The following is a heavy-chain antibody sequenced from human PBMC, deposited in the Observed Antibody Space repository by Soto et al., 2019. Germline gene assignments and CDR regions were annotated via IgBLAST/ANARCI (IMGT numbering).Heavy chain of an antibody. J-gene: IGHJ5*01. CDR1: GGSISSGDYY. CDR3: AGVMRFCSSPTCRGRNWCDS. V-gene: IGHV4-30-4*01. Sequence: QVQLQESGPGLVEPSQTLSLTCSVSGGSISSGDYYWSWIRQPPGKGLEWIGYVFYVGATYYNPSLKTRVTISVDTAKIQFSRKLSSVTAADTAVYHCAGVMRFCSSPTCRGRNWCDSWGQGTLVTVTS. CDR2: VFYVGAT. D-gene: IGHD2-2*01.